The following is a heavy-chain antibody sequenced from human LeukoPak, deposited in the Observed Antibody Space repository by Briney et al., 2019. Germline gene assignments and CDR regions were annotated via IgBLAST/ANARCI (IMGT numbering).Heavy chain of an antibody. D-gene: IGHD1-26*01. CDR2: IKKDGSEK. CDR1: GFTFSKYW. V-gene: IGHV3-7*01. J-gene: IGHJ5*02. CDR3: ARSKYSESGDWFDP. Sequence: GGSLRLSCAAPGFTFSKYWMSWVRQAPGKGLEWVANIKKDGSEKYYVDSVKGRFTISRDNAKNSLYLQMNSLRAEDTAVYYCARSKYSESGDWFDPWGQGTLVTVSS.